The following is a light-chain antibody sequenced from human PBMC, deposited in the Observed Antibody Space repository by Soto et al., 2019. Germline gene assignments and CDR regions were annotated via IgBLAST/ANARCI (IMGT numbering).Light chain of an antibody. V-gene: IGLV2-8*01. Sequence: QSALTQPPSASGSPGQSVTISCTGTSSDIGVYDFVSWYQQPPGKAPKVIIYQVNKRPSGVPDRFSGSKSGNTASPTVSGLWPEDEADYFCSSFAGSYSPYVFGTGTEATVL. CDR1: SSDIGVYDF. CDR2: QVN. CDR3: SSFAGSYSPYV. J-gene: IGLJ1*01.